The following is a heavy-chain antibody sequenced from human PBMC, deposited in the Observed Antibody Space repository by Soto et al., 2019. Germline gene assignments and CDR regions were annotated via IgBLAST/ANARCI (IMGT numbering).Heavy chain of an antibody. CDR2: IYYSGST. V-gene: IGHV4-39*01. CDR3: ARSEPYTSWFDP. J-gene: IGHJ5*02. CDR1: GGSISSSSYY. D-gene: IGHD1-26*01. Sequence: QLQLQESGPGLVKPSETLSLTCSVSGGSISSSSYYWGWIRQPPGKGLEWIGNIYYSGSTYYNPSLKSRVTISVDTSKSQSSLKLSTVTAADTAVYYCARSEPYTSWFDPWGQGTLVTVSS.